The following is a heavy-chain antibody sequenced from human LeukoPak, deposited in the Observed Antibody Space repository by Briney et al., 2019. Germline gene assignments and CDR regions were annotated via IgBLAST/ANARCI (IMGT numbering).Heavy chain of an antibody. V-gene: IGHV4-59*01. CDR3: ARDLAGTTGFDY. CDR1: GGSISSYY. Sequence: SETLSLTCTVSGGSISSYYWSWIRQPPGKGLEWLGYIYYSGSTNYNPSLKSRVTISVDTSKNQFSLKLSSVTGADTAVYYCARDLAGTTGFDYWGQGTLVTVSS. D-gene: IGHD1-7*01. J-gene: IGHJ4*02. CDR2: IYYSGST.